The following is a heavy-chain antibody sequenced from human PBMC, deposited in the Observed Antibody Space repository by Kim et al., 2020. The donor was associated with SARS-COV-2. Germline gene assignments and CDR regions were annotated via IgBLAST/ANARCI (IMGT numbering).Heavy chain of an antibody. J-gene: IGHJ6*02. V-gene: IGHV4-34*01. Sequence: SETLSLTCAVYGGSFSGYYWSWIRQPPGKGLEWIGEINHSVSTNYNPSLKSRVTISVDTSKNQFSLKLSSVTAADTAVYYCASWGLAARPIVDVWGQGTTVTVSS. CDR1: GGSFSGYY. CDR2: INHSVST. D-gene: IGHD6-6*01. CDR3: ASWGLAARPIVDV.